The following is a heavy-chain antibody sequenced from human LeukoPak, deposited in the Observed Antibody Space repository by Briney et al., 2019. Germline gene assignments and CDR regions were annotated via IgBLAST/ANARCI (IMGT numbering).Heavy chain of an antibody. D-gene: IGHD5-24*01. Sequence: GGSLRLSCAASGFTFSDYYTSWIRQAPGKGLEWVSYISSSGSTIYYADSVKGRFTISRDNAKNSLYLQMNSLRAEDTAVYYCARDGPGDGYNYFYYYYYTDVWGKGTTVTISS. V-gene: IGHV3-11*01. CDR2: ISSSGSTI. CDR3: ARDGPGDGYNYFYYYYYTDV. J-gene: IGHJ6*03. CDR1: GFTFSDYY.